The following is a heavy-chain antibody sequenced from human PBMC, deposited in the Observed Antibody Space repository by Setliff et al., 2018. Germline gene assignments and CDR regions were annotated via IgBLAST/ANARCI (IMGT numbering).Heavy chain of an antibody. CDR2: INHTGST. V-gene: IGHV4-34*01. J-gene: IGHJ5*02. D-gene: IGHD2-15*01. CDR1: GGSFSGYY. Sequence: SETLSLTCAVYGGSFSGYYWSWIRQPPGKGLEWIGEINHTGSTNYSPSLKSRVTISVDTSKNQFSLKLSSVTAADTAVYYCARLVETSTWGNWFDPWGQGTLVTVSS. CDR3: ARLVETSTWGNWFDP.